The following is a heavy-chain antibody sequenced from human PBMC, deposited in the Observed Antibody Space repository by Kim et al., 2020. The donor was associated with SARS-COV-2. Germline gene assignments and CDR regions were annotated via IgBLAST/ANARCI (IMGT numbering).Heavy chain of an antibody. CDR3: AIRGSDIFVFLH. D-gene: IGHD1-26*01. CDR2: FDPGDDKT. J-gene: IGHJ4*02. CDR1: GYSLTDYS. V-gene: IGHV1-24*01. Sequence: ASVKVSCKVSGYSLTDYSIHWVRQAPGKGLEWMGGFDPGDDKTNYAQKFQGRVTMTGDTSTDTAYMELSSLRSEDTALYYCAIRGSDIFVFLHWGQGTLVTVST.